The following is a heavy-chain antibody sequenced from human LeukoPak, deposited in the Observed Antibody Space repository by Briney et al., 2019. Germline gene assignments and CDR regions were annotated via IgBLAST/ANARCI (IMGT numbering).Heavy chain of an antibody. V-gene: IGHV4-39*07. CDR1: GFTFDDYG. D-gene: IGHD6-6*01. CDR2: IYYSGST. Sequence: PGGSLRLSCAASGFTFDDYGMSWVRQAPGKGLEWIGSIYYSGSTYYNPSLKSRVTISVDTSKNQFSLKLSSVTAADTAVYYCARDRGAARTPFDYWGQGTLVTVSS. CDR3: ARDRGAARTPFDY. J-gene: IGHJ4*02.